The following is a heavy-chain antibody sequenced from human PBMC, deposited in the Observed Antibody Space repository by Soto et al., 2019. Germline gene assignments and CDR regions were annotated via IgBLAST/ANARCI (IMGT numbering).Heavy chain of an antibody. CDR1: GFTFSSYG. CDR2: IWYDGSNK. J-gene: IGHJ4*02. CDR3: ARDSQYGSGSSAFDY. Sequence: PGGSLRLSCAASGFTFSSYGMHWVRQAPGKGLEWVAVIWYDGSNKYYADSVKGRFTISRDNSKNTLYLQMNSLRAEDTAVYYCARDSQYGSGSSAFDYWGQGTLVTVS. V-gene: IGHV3-33*01. D-gene: IGHD3-10*01.